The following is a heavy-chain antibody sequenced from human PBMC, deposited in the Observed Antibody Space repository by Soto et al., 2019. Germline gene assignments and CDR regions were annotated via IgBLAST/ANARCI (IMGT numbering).Heavy chain of an antibody. CDR3: ARRTDYYASSGPVDY. CDR2: IYHSGNT. CDR1: GGSISSNNW. J-gene: IGHJ4*02. Sequence: QVQLQESGPGLVKPSGTLSLTCAVSGGSISSNNWWSWVRQPPGKGLEWIGEIYHSGNTNYNPSLGSRVTILVDKSKNQFSLNLSSVTAAATAVYYCARRTDYYASSGPVDYWGQGTLVTVSS. V-gene: IGHV4-4*02. D-gene: IGHD3-22*01.